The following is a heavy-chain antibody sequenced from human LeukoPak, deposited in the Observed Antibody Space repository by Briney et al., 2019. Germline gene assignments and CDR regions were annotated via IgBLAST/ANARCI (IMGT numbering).Heavy chain of an antibody. D-gene: IGHD3-10*01. J-gene: IGHJ4*02. Sequence: GASVKVSCKASGYTFTGYYMHWVRQAPGQGLEWMGWINPNSGGTNYAQKFQGRVTMTRDTSISTAYMELSRLRSDDTAVYYCARIRRNYGRPLVGYFDYWGQGTLVTVSS. CDR2: INPNSGGT. CDR3: ARIRRNYGRPLVGYFDY. CDR1: GYTFTGYY. V-gene: IGHV1-2*02.